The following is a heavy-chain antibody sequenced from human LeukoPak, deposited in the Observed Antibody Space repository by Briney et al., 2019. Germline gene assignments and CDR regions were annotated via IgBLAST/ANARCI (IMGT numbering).Heavy chain of an antibody. V-gene: IGHV4-30-4*08. J-gene: IGHJ4*02. D-gene: IGHD3-10*01. CDR1: GFTFSSYS. CDR2: IYYSGST. Sequence: LRLSCAASGFTFSSYSMNWVRQPPGKGLEWIGYIYYSGSTYYNPSLKSRVTISVDTSKNQFSLKLSSVTAADTAVYYCARGENYYGSGSPFDYWGQGTLVTVSS. CDR3: ARGENYYGSGSPFDY.